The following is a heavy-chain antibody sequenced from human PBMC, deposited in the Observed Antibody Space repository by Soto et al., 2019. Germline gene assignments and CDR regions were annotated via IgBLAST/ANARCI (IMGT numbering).Heavy chain of an antibody. V-gene: IGHV3-74*01. Sequence: LRLSCAVSGSTFSNDWMHWVRQAPGKGLVWVSHINSDGSSTNYADFVKGRFTIARDNAKNTVYLQMNSLRAEDTAVYYCARDRSYSLDVWGQGTTVTVSS. J-gene: IGHJ6*02. CDR1: GSTFSNDW. CDR2: INSDGSST. CDR3: ARDRSYSLDV.